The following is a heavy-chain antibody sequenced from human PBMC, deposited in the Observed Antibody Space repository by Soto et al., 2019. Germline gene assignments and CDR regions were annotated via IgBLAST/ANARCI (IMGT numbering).Heavy chain of an antibody. Sequence: QVQLQESGPGLVKPSGTLSLACAVSSGSISSSNWWSWVRQPPGKGLEWIGEIYHSGSTNYNPSLKSRVTISVDKSKNQFSLKLSTVTAADTAVDYCARARGGLRPKVRWFDPWGQGTLVTVSS. J-gene: IGHJ5*02. CDR2: IYHSGST. CDR1: SGSISSSNW. CDR3: ARARGGLRPKVRWFDP. D-gene: IGHD6-25*01. V-gene: IGHV4-4*02.